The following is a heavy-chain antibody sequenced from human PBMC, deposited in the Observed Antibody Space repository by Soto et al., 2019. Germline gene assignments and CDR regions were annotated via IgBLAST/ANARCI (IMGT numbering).Heavy chain of an antibody. Sequence: SETLSLTCTVSGGSISSGGYYWSWIRQHPGKGLEWIGYIYYSGSTYYNPSLKSRVTISVDTSKNQFSLKLSSVTAADTAVYYCARFLLGFGELLYAGNWFDPWGQGTLVTVSS. CDR3: ARFLLGFGELLYAGNWFDP. V-gene: IGHV4-31*03. J-gene: IGHJ5*02. D-gene: IGHD3-10*01. CDR2: IYYSGST. CDR1: GGSISSGGYY.